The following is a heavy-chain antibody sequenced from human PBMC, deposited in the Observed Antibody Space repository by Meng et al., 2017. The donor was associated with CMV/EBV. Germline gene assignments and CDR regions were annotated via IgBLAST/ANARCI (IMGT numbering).Heavy chain of an antibody. J-gene: IGHJ3*02. CDR1: GFTFSKAW. Sequence: GESLKISCAASGFTFSKAWMSWVRQAPGKGLEWVGRIKSKTDGGTTDYAAPVKGRFTISRDDSKNTLYLQMNSLKTEDTAVYYCTTAPSLLYSSSWDDAFDIWGQGTMVTVSS. V-gene: IGHV3-15*01. CDR3: TTAPSLLYSSSWDDAFDI. D-gene: IGHD6-13*01. CDR2: IKSKTDGGTT.